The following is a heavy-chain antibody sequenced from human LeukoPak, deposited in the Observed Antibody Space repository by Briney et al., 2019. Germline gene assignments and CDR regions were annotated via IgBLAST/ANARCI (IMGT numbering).Heavy chain of an antibody. Sequence: PSETLSLTCAVYGGSFSGYYWSWICQPPGKGLEWIGEINHSGSTNYNPSLKSRVTISVDTSKNQFSLKLSSVTAADTAVYYCARGFGGYFDYWGQGTLVTVSS. CDR3: ARGFGGYFDY. CDR2: INHSGST. J-gene: IGHJ4*02. CDR1: GGSFSGYY. D-gene: IGHD3-10*01. V-gene: IGHV4-34*01.